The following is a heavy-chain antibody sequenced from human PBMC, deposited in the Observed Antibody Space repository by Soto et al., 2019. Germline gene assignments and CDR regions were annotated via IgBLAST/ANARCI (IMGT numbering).Heavy chain of an antibody. CDR3: ARGWGFGFDP. Sequence: QVQLQQWGAGLLKPSETLSLACAVYGGSFSGPNWSWIRQPPGKGLEWIGEINHSGSTNYNPSLTRRVTRSIDMSKNQYSLKVSSVTAADTAVYYCARGWGFGFDPWGQGILVTVSS. D-gene: IGHD3-10*01. CDR2: INHSGST. V-gene: IGHV4-34*01. CDR1: GGSFSGPN. J-gene: IGHJ5*02.